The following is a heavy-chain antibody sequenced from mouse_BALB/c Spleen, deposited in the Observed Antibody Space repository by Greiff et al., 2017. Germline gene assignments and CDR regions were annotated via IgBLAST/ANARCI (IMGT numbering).Heavy chain of an antibody. Sequence: EVKVVESGGGLVQPGGSLKLSCAASGFTFSSYTMSWVRQTPEKRLEWVAYISNGGGSTYYPDTVKGRFTISRDNAKNTLYLQMSSLKSEDTAMYYCARHEGYRYDGAWFAYWGQGTLVTVSA. J-gene: IGHJ3*01. D-gene: IGHD2-14*01. CDR2: ISNGGGST. V-gene: IGHV5-12-2*01. CDR1: GFTFSSYT. CDR3: ARHEGYRYDGAWFAY.